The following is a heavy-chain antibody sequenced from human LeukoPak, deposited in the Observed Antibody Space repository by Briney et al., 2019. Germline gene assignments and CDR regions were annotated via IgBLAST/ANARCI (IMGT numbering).Heavy chain of an antibody. Sequence: SETLSLTCTVSGGSISSYYWSWIRQPPGKGLEWIGYIYYSGTTNYNPSLKSRVTISVDTSKNQFSLKLSSVTAADTAVYYCAREMSITTVAFDIWGQGTMVTVSS. CDR2: IYYSGTT. D-gene: IGHD3-10*01. CDR3: AREMSITTVAFDI. J-gene: IGHJ3*02. V-gene: IGHV4-59*12. CDR1: GGSISSYY.